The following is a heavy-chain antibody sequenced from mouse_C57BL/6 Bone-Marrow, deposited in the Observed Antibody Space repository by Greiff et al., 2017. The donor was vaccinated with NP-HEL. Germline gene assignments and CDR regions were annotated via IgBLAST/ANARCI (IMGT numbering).Heavy chain of an antibody. V-gene: IGHV1-15*01. J-gene: IGHJ3*01. CDR2: IDTETGGN. CDR3: TSDDYYGSSYLPFAY. Sequence: VQLQPSGAELVRPGASVTLSCKASGYTFTDYEMHWVKQTPVHGLEWIGAIDTETGGNDYNQKVKGKAILTADKSSSTAYMELRSLTSEDSAVYYCTSDDYYGSSYLPFAYWGQGTLVTVSA. CDR1: GYTFTDYE. D-gene: IGHD1-1*01.